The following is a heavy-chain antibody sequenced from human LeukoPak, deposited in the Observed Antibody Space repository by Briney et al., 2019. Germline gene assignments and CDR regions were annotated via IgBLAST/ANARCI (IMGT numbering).Heavy chain of an antibody. Sequence: GGSLRLPCAVSGFTFSSYAVLWVAQAPGEGLEGGLGVFGRGGRTYNPDSVKGRFTISRDNSKNTLYLQMKSLRADDTAVYYCAKAPGDCSGGTCYDDWGQGSLVTVSS. CDR2: VFGRGGRT. V-gene: IGHV3-23*01. D-gene: IGHD2-15*01. CDR1: GFTFSSYA. J-gene: IGHJ4*02. CDR3: AKAPGDCSGGTCYDD.